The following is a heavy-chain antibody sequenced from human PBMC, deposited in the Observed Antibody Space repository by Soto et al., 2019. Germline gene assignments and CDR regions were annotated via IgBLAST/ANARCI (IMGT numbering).Heavy chain of an antibody. V-gene: IGHV3-30*03. J-gene: IGHJ4*02. CDR3: SQSGDYYDSSGYSGY. Sequence: PGGSLRLSCAASGFTFSSYGMHWVRQAPGKGLEWVAVISYDGSNKYYADSVKGRFTISRDNSKNTLYLQMNGLRAEDTAVYYCSQSGDYYDSSGYSGYWGQGTLVTVSS. CDR1: GFTFSSYG. CDR2: ISYDGSNK. D-gene: IGHD3-22*01.